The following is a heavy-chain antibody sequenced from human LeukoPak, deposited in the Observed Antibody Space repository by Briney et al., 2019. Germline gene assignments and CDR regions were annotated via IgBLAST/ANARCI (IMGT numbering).Heavy chain of an antibody. J-gene: IGHJ4*02. Sequence: GGYLRLSCAASGFTFSTYAMTWVRQAPGKGLEWVSSITGSGDGTSAADSVKGRFSISRDNSKNTLYLQMNSLRVEDTAVYYCAKAGLVRGGALDSWGQGTLVTVSS. D-gene: IGHD4/OR15-4a*01. CDR2: ITGSGDGT. CDR1: GFTFSTYA. CDR3: AKAGLVRGGALDS. V-gene: IGHV3-23*01.